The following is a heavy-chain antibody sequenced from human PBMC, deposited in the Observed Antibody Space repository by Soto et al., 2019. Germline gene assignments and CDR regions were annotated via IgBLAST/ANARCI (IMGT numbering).Heavy chain of an antibody. V-gene: IGHV3-74*01. D-gene: IGHD1-26*01. CDR1: GFTFSSYW. Sequence: PGESLKISCAASGFTFSSYWMHWVRQAPGKGLVWVSRINSDGSSTSYADSVKGRFTISRDNAKNTLYLQMNSLRAEDTAVYYCARELSLAVVGFDYSGQGTLVTVSS. CDR2: INSDGSST. J-gene: IGHJ4*02. CDR3: ARELSLAVVGFDY.